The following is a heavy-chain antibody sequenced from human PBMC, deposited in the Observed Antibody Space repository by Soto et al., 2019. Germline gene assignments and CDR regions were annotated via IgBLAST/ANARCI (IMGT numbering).Heavy chain of an antibody. CDR3: ARETSRLVGTH. V-gene: IGHV4-4*02. J-gene: IGHJ4*02. CDR2: IYHGGST. CDR1: GGSISSSNW. D-gene: IGHD1-26*01. Sequence: PSETLSLTCAVSGGSISSSNWWSWVRQTPGKGLEWIGEIYHGGSTNYHPSLKSRVTVLLDKSNNQISLTLSSVTAADTAVYSCARETSRLVGTHWGQGTLVTVSS.